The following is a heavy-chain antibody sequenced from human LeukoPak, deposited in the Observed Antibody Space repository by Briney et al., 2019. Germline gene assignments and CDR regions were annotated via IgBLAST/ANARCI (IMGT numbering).Heavy chain of an antibody. CDR3: ARLNSAANVLNY. CDR2: ITPYNGNT. J-gene: IGHJ4*02. Sequence: GASVKVSCKASGYTFSSYDITWVRQAPGQGLDWMGWITPYNGNTDYAQKVQGRVTMTADTSTSTAYMELRSLISDDTAVYYCARLNSAANVLNYWGQGTLVTVSS. D-gene: IGHD2-15*01. V-gene: IGHV1-18*01. CDR1: GYTFSSYD.